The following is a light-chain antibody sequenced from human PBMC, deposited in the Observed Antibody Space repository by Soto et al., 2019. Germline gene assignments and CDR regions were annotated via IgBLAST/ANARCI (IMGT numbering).Light chain of an antibody. Sequence: QSVLTQPPSVSAAPRQRVTISCSGSSSNIGNNAVNWYQQLPGKAPKLLIYYDDLLPSGVSDRFSGSKSGTSASLAISGLQSEDEADYYCAAWDDSLNGVVFGGGTKLIVL. CDR2: YDD. V-gene: IGLV1-36*01. J-gene: IGLJ2*01. CDR1: SSNIGNNA. CDR3: AAWDDSLNGVV.